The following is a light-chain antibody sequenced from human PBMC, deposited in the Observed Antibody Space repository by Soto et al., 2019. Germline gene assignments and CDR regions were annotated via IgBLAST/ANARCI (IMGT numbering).Light chain of an antibody. CDR2: GTS. V-gene: IGKV1-17*01. J-gene: IGKJ1*01. CDR1: QGIGDD. Sequence: DIQMTQSPASLSSSVRERFTITCRASQGIGDDLGWYQQKPGKAPKRLIYGTSALQSGVPSRFSGSGSGTEFTLTISGLQPEDFATYYCLQHNTYPRTFGQGTKVDI. CDR3: LQHNTYPRT.